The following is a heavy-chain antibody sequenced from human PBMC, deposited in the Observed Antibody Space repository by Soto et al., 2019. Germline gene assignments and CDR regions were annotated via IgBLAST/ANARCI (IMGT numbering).Heavy chain of an antibody. CDR1: GFTFSSYA. Sequence: EVQLLESGGGLVQPGGSLRLSCAAYGFTFSSYAMSWVRQAPGKGLEWVSAISGSGGSTYYADSVKGRFTISRDNSKNTLYLQMNSLRAEDTAVYYCAKLMVYYDSSGYPRGGDYWGQGTLVTVSS. J-gene: IGHJ4*02. D-gene: IGHD3-22*01. CDR3: AKLMVYYDSSGYPRGGDY. V-gene: IGHV3-23*01. CDR2: ISGSGGST.